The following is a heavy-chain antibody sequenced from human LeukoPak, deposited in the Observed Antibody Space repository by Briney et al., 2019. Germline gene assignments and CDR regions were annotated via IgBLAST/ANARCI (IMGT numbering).Heavy chain of an antibody. CDR3: AKDARRTNGWYFFDH. V-gene: IGHV3-23*01. CDR2: ISDSGDLT. D-gene: IGHD6-19*01. Sequence: PGGSLRLSCAASGFAFSSQAMGWGRQAPGKGLEWVSVISDSGDLTYYADSVKGRFTISRDNSKNTLYLQLNSLRAEDTATYYCAKDARRTNGWYFFDHWGQGTLVTVSS. J-gene: IGHJ4*02. CDR1: GFAFSSQA.